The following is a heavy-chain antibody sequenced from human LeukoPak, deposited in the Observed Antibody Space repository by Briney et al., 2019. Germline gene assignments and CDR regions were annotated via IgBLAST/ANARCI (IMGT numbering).Heavy chain of an antibody. CDR2: INHSGST. D-gene: IGHD5-18*01. Sequence: SKTLSLTCAVYGGSFSGYYWSWIRQPPGKGLEWIGEINHSGSTNYNPSLKSRVTISVDTSKNQFPLKLSSVTAADTAVYYCARGTAMGAFDYWGQGTLVTVSS. CDR3: ARGTAMGAFDY. V-gene: IGHV4-34*01. CDR1: GGSFSGYY. J-gene: IGHJ4*02.